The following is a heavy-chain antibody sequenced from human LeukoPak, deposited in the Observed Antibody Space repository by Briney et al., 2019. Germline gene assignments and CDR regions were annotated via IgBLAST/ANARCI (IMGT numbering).Heavy chain of an antibody. D-gene: IGHD5-18*01. CDR2: IYSGGST. Sequence: PGGSLRLSCAASGFTVSSNYMSWVRQAPGKGLEWVSVIYSGGSTYYADSVKGRFTISRDNSKNTLYLQMNSLRAEDTAVYYCARGSVGYSYGSLYYGMDVWGQGTTVTVSS. CDR1: GFTVSSNY. J-gene: IGHJ6*02. CDR3: ARGSVGYSYGSLYYGMDV. V-gene: IGHV3-53*01.